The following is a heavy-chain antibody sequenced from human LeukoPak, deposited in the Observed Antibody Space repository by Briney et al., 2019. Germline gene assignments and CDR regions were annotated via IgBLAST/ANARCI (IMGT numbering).Heavy chain of an antibody. Sequence: GGSLRLSCAASGFTFNTYEMNWVRQAPGKGLERVSYISGGGETRYYADSVKGRFTISRDNGKNSLYLQMNSLRVEDTAVYYCARDANGGNVPFDYWGLGTPVTVSS. CDR2: ISGGGETR. V-gene: IGHV3-48*03. J-gene: IGHJ4*02. CDR1: GFTFNTYE. D-gene: IGHD4-23*01. CDR3: ARDANGGNVPFDY.